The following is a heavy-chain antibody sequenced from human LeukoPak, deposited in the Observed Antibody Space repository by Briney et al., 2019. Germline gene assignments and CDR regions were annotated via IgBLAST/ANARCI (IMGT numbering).Heavy chain of an antibody. V-gene: IGHV4-4*08. CDR3: TRNQAVAGNHGAMDI. CDR2: FYCSGST. D-gene: IGHD6-19*01. CDR1: GGSFSTYY. J-gene: IGHJ3*02. Sequence: SETLSLTCTVTGGSFSTYYWSWIRQPPGKGLEWIGHFYCSGSTNYNPSLRSRVTISVDTSRNQFSLKLSSVTAVDTAVYYCTRNQAVAGNHGAMDIWGQGTTVIVSS.